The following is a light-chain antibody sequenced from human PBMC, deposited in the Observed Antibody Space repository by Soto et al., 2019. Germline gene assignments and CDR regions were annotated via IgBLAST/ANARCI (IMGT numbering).Light chain of an antibody. CDR3: SSHTTYSTRI. CDR1: SSDIGSYNY. J-gene: IGLJ1*01. V-gene: IGLV2-14*01. Sequence: QSVLTQPASGSGSPGQSIAISCTGTSSDIGSYNYVSWYQQHPGKAPKLIIHEVSNRPSGISDHFSGSKSGNTASLTISGLQADDEADYYCSSHTTYSTRIFGTGTKVTVL. CDR2: EVS.